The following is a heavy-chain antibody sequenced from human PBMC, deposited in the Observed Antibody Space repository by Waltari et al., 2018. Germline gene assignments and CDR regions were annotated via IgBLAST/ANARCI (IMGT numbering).Heavy chain of an antibody. CDR1: AYTFTGHH. CDR2: INPNNGDT. CDR3: ARDPGPIVGAPDY. V-gene: IGHV1-2*02. Sequence: VQLVQSGAAGKKPGASVKVSRHASAYTFTGHHPHWRRQAPGQGLEWMGWINPNNGDTNYAQNFLGRVTMTRDTSINTAYMVLTGLRSDDTAVFYCARDPGPIVGAPDYWGQGTLVTVSS. J-gene: IGHJ4*02. D-gene: IGHD1-26*01.